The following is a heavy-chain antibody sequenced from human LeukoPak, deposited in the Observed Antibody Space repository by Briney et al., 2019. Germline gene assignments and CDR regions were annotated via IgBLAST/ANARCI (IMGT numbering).Heavy chain of an antibody. CDR1: GFTFSSYW. V-gene: IGHV3-7*01. Sequence: GGSLRLSCAASGFTFSSYWMSWVRQAPGKGLEWVANIEQDGSEKYYVDSVKGRFTISRDNAKNSLYLQMNSLRAEDTAVYYCARDAISSGYYYYYYGMDVWGQGTTVTVSS. J-gene: IGHJ6*02. D-gene: IGHD3-22*01. CDR2: IEQDGSEK. CDR3: ARDAISSGYYYYYYGMDV.